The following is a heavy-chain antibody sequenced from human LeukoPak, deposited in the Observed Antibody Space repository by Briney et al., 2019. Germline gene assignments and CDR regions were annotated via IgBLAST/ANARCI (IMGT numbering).Heavy chain of an antibody. J-gene: IGHJ4*02. Sequence: PGGSLRLSCAASGFTFSSYGMHWVRQAPGKGLEWVAVIWYDGSNKYYADSVKGRFTISRDNSKNTLYLQMNSLRAEDTAVYYCARDAHPGGVYYFDYWGQGTLVTVSS. CDR2: IWYDGSNK. CDR1: GFTFSSYG. CDR3: ARDAHPGGVYYFDY. D-gene: IGHD2-8*01. V-gene: IGHV3-33*01.